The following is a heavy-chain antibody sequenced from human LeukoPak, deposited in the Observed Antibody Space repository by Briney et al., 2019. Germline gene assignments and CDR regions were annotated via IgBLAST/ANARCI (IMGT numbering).Heavy chain of an antibody. D-gene: IGHD1-26*01. V-gene: IGHV1-46*03. Sequence: ASVKVSCKASGYTFTSYYMHWVRQAPGQGLEWVGIINPSGGSTSYAQKFQGRVTMTRDTSTSTVYMELSSLRSEDTAVYYCARDLRELPRAAAFDIWGQGTMVTVSS. CDR3: ARDLRELPRAAAFDI. CDR2: INPSGGST. CDR1: GYTFTSYY. J-gene: IGHJ3*02.